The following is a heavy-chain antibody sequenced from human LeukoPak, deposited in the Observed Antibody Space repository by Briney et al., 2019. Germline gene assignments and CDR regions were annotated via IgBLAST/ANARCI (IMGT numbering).Heavy chain of an antibody. Sequence: GASVKVSCKASGYTFTSNYIHWVRQAPGQGLEWMGWINTNTGNPTYAQGFTGRFVFSLDTSVSTAYLQISSLKAEDTAVYYCARDRGQWLVNPSDAFDIWGQGTMVTVSS. D-gene: IGHD6-19*01. CDR2: INTNTGNP. CDR3: ARDRGQWLVNPSDAFDI. V-gene: IGHV7-4-1*02. J-gene: IGHJ3*02. CDR1: GYTFTSNY.